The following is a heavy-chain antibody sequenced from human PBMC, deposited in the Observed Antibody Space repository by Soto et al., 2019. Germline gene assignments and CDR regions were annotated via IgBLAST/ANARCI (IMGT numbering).Heavy chain of an antibody. D-gene: IGHD2-21*02. CDR1: GFTFSSYG. V-gene: IGHV3-23*01. CDR2: INESGGST. Sequence: GGSLRLSCAASGFTFSSYGMSWVRQAPGKGLEWVSSINESGGSTKYADSVKGRFTISRDNSKNTLYLQMNSLRAEDAAVYYCANMVTWGYWGQGTLVTVSS. CDR3: ANMVTWGY. J-gene: IGHJ4*02.